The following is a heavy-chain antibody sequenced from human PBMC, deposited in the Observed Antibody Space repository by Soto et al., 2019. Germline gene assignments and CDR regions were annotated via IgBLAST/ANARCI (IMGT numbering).Heavy chain of an antibody. D-gene: IGHD3-22*01. CDR3: ARIASDDDSRGNHVLDFHY. Sequence: QVTLKESGPVLVKPTETLTLTCTVSGFSLSNARMGVSWIRQPPGKALEWLAHIFSNDEKSYSTSLKSRLTISKDTSKSQVVLTMTNMDTVETATYCCARIASDDDSRGNHVLDFHYWGQGTLVTVSS. V-gene: IGHV2-26*01. CDR2: IFSNDEK. CDR1: GFSLSNARMG. J-gene: IGHJ4*02.